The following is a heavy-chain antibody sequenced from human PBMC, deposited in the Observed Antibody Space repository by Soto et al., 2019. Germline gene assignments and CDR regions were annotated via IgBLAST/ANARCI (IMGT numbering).Heavy chain of an antibody. Sequence: QVQLVESGGGVVQPGRSLRLSCAASGFTFSSYGMHWVRQAPGKGLEWVAVISYDGSNKYYADSVKGRFTISRDNSKNTLYLQMNSLRAEDTAMYYCAKARGSYSSYYGMDVWGQGTTVTVSS. CDR3: AKARGSYSSYYGMDV. J-gene: IGHJ6*02. V-gene: IGHV3-30*18. CDR1: GFTFSSYG. D-gene: IGHD1-26*01. CDR2: ISYDGSNK.